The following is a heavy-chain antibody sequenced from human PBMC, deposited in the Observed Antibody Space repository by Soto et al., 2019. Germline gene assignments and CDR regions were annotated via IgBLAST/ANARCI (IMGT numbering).Heavy chain of an antibody. J-gene: IGHJ4*02. CDR3: ARDLGKGLHEY. D-gene: IGHD2-15*01. CDR2: IYYTGST. V-gene: IGHV4-31*03. Sequence: SETLSLTCTFSVGSISSGGYYCSWIRQHPWKGLEWIGYIYYTGSTYYNPSLKSRVTISVDTSKNQFSLKLSSVTAADTAVYYCARDLGKGLHEYWGQGTLVTVSS. CDR1: VGSISSGGYY.